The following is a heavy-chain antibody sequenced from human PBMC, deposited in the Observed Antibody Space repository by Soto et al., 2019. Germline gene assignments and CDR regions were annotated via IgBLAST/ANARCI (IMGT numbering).Heavy chain of an antibody. D-gene: IGHD3-9*01. Sequence: LSLTCVVSGGSFSTYYYNWIRQSPGKGLEWIGEINHSGSNNYSPSLKSRVTMSLDTSKNQFSLKLTSVTAADTAVYYCARGGSNDWQVAFDIWGQGTMVT. V-gene: IGHV4-34*01. J-gene: IGHJ3*02. CDR2: INHSGSN. CDR3: ARGGSNDWQVAFDI. CDR1: GGSFSTYY.